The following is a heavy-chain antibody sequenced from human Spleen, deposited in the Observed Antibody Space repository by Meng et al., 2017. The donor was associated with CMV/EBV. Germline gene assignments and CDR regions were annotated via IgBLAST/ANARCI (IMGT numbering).Heavy chain of an antibody. V-gene: IGHV1-58*01. J-gene: IGHJ6*02. CDR1: GFTFTSSS. D-gene: IGHD2-15*01. CDR3: ARYTWSGGSCYPYYGMDV. Sequence: SVKVSCKASGFTFTSSSVQWVRQARGQRLEWIGWIVVGSGNTNYAQKFQERVTMTRDMSTSTAYMELSSLISEDTAVYYCARYTWSGGSCYPYYGMDVWGQGTTVTVSS. CDR2: IVVGSGNT.